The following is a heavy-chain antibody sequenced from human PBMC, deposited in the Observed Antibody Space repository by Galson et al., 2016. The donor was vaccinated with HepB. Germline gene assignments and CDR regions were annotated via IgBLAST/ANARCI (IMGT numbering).Heavy chain of an antibody. CDR3: ARDRRRYCSGGSCYGYYGMDV. CDR1: GFTFSSYS. V-gene: IGHV3-21*01. J-gene: IGHJ6*02. D-gene: IGHD2-15*01. Sequence: SLRLSCAASGFTFSSYSMNWVRQAPGKGLEWVSSTHKYYADSVKGRFTISRDNAKNSLYLQMNSLRTEGTAVYYCARDRRRYCSGGSCYGYYGMDVWGQGTTVTVSS. CDR2: THK.